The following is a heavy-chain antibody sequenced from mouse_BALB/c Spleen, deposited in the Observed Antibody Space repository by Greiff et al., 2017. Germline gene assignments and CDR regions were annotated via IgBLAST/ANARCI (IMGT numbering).Heavy chain of an antibody. CDR3: TRSGYRYDEVDY. V-gene: IGHV1S127*01. J-gene: IGHJ2*01. CDR1: GYTFTSYW. CDR2: IDPSDSYT. Sequence: QVQLQQPGAELVKPGASVKMSCKASGYTFTSYWMHWVKQRPGQGLEWIGVIDPSDSYTSYNQKFKGKATLTVDTSSSTAYMQLSSLTSEDSAVYYCTRSGYRYDEVDYWGQGTTLTVSS. D-gene: IGHD2-14*01.